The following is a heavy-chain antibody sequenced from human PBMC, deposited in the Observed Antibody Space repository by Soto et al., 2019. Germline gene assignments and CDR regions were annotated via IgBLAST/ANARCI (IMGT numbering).Heavy chain of an antibody. CDR1: GGSISSGSYY. CDR2: IYHSGST. Sequence: PSETLSLTCTVSGGSISSGSYYWGWIRQPPGKGLEWIGSIYHSGSTYYNPSLKSRVTISVDTSKNQFSLKLSSVTAADTAVYYCARHEDNGDYVFVNWGPGTLVTVSS. D-gene: IGHD4-17*01. V-gene: IGHV4-39*01. J-gene: IGHJ4*02. CDR3: ARHEDNGDYVFVN.